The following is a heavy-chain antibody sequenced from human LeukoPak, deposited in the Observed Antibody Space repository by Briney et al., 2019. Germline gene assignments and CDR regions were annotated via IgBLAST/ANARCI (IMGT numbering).Heavy chain of an antibody. D-gene: IGHD3-10*01. CDR1: GFTFDDYG. Sequence: GGSLRLSCAASGFTFDDYGMSWVRQAPGKGLEWVSGINWNGGSTGYADSVKGRFTISRDNAKNSLYLQTNSLRAEDTALYYCARDIGELLSGPSLDPWGQGTLVTVSS. CDR2: INWNGGST. J-gene: IGHJ5*02. V-gene: IGHV3-20*04. CDR3: ARDIGELLSGPSLDP.